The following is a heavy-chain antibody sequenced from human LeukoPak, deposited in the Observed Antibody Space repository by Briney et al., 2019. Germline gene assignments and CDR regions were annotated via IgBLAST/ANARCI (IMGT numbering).Heavy chain of an antibody. CDR3: AKDLQPSSNFGVANYFDY. Sequence: GSLRLSCAVSGFTFSDYYMNWIRQAPGKGLEWVSYISSSSLTIYYADSVKGRFTISRDNAKDSLYLQMNSLRAEDTAVYYCAKDLQPSSNFGVANYFDYWGQGTLVTVSS. D-gene: IGHD3-3*01. CDR2: ISSSSLTI. J-gene: IGHJ4*02. V-gene: IGHV3-11*01. CDR1: GFTFSDYY.